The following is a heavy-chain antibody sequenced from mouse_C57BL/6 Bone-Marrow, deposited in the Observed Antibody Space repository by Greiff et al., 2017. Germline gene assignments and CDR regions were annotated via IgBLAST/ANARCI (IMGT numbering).Heavy chain of an antibody. J-gene: IGHJ2*01. Sequence: QVQLQQSGAELVKPGASVKLSCKASGYTFTTYSMHWMKQNHGQSLEWIGIFDPYNDDTNYNPKFKGKATLTVETSSSTAYLALSRLTSDDSAVYCCASAGDGGGNYFDYWGQGTTVTVSS. CDR1: GYTFTTYS. CDR3: ASAGDGGGNYFDY. D-gene: IGHD2-13*01. CDR2: FDPYNDDT. V-gene: IGHV1-47*01.